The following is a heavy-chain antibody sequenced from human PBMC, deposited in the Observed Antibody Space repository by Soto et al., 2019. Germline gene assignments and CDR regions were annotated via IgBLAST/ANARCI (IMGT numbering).Heavy chain of an antibody. CDR3: AKDHEGGHDYGECLGAFDI. CDR2: ISYDGSNK. D-gene: IGHD4-17*01. J-gene: IGHJ3*02. Sequence: QVQLVESGGGVVQPGRSLRLSCAASGFTFSSYGMHWVRQAPGKGLEWVAVISYDGSNKYYADSVKGRFTISRDNSKNTLYLQMINLKAEDTAVYYCAKDHEGGHDYGECLGAFDIWGQGTMVTVSS. CDR1: GFTFSSYG. V-gene: IGHV3-30*18.